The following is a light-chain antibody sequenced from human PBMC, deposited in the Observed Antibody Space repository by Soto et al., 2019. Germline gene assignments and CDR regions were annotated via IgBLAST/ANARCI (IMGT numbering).Light chain of an antibody. Sequence: QSVRTQPASVSGSPGQSITIPCPGNSSDVGGYNYVSWYQQHPGKAPKLMIYDVSNRPSGVSNRFSGSKSGNTASLTISGLQAEDEADYYCSSYTSSSTDYVFGTGTKVTVL. J-gene: IGLJ1*01. CDR2: DVS. CDR3: SSYTSSSTDYV. CDR1: SSDVGGYNY. V-gene: IGLV2-14*01.